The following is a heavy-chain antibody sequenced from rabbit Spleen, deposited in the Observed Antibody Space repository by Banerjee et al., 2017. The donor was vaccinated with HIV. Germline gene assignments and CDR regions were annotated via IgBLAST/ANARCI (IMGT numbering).Heavy chain of an antibody. Sequence: QSLEESGGGLVKPEGSLTLTCTASRFSFSSSYYMCWVRQPPGKGLEWLACINSYTGKSVYASWAKGPFTISKTSSTTVTLQMTSLTAADTATYFCARDTSSSFSSYGMDLWAQGPSSPS. J-gene: IGHJ6*01. CDR3: ARDTSSSFSSYGMDL. V-gene: IGHV1S40*01. D-gene: IGHD1-1*01. CDR1: RFSFSSSYY. CDR2: INSYTGKS.